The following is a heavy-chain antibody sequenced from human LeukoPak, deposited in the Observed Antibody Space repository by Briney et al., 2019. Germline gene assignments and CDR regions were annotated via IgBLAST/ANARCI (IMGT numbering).Heavy chain of an antibody. V-gene: IGHV1-46*01. CDR3: ARDQLLRYFDWLPSDAFDI. CDR1: GYTFTSYY. Sequence: ASLKVSCKASGYTFTSYYMHWVRQAPGQGLEWMGIINPSGGSTSYAQKLQGRVTMTRDTSTSTVYMELSSLRSEDTAVYYCARDQLLRYFDWLPSDAFDIWGQGTMVTVSS. J-gene: IGHJ3*02. D-gene: IGHD3-9*01. CDR2: INPSGGST.